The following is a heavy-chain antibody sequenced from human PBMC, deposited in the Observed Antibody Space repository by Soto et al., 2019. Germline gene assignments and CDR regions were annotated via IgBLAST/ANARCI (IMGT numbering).Heavy chain of an antibody. D-gene: IGHD1-26*01. J-gene: IGHJ4*02. CDR3: ATDPRVTTPEHYCLGH. CDR2: ISYHGKNT. Sequence: QVQLVESGGGVVQPGRSLRLSCAASGFSLSNDAVHWVRQAPGKGLEWLAAISYHGKNTYNADSVKGRFTISRDNSKNTLYLQMNSLRAEDTAVYYCATDPRVTTPEHYCLGHWGQGTLVTVSS. CDR1: GFSLSNDA. V-gene: IGHV3-30*04.